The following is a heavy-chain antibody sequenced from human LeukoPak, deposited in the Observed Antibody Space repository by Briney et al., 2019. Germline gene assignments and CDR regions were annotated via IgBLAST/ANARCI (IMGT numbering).Heavy chain of an antibody. D-gene: IGHD6-13*01. V-gene: IGHV4-61*02. CDR1: GGSISSGSYY. CDR2: IYTSGST. Sequence: PSQTLSLTCTVSGGSISSGSYYWSWIRQPAGKGLEWIGRIYTSGSTNYNPSLKSRVTISVDTSKNQFSLKLSSVTAADTAVYYCARAKAAAGTTTPYYYYYMDVWGKGTTVTVSS. J-gene: IGHJ6*03. CDR3: ARAKAAAGTTTPYYYYYMDV.